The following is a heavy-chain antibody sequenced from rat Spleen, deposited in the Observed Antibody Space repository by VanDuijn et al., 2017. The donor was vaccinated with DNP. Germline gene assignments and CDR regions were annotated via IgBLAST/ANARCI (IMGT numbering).Heavy chain of an antibody. CDR1: RFSFSSFA. Sequence: EVQLVESGGGLVQPGRSMKLSCAASRFSFSSFAMAWVRQAPTQGLEWVASISFDGTNTYYRDSVKGRFTISRDNAKSTLYLQMNSLRSEDTATYYCAAHISPSNAYWGQGTLVTVSS. V-gene: IGHV5-25*01. CDR2: ISFDGTNT. J-gene: IGHJ3*01. D-gene: IGHD1-2*01. CDR3: AAHISPSNAY.